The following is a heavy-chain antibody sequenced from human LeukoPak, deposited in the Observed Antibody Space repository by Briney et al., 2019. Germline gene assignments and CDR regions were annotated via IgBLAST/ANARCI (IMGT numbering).Heavy chain of an antibody. J-gene: IGHJ4*02. CDR1: GFSLSSYN. D-gene: IGHD1-26*01. CDR3: ARERPVGATPFDF. V-gene: IGHV3-48*02. Sequence: PRRSRRPACAAYGFSLSSYNMNWVRQAPGKGLEWVSYISTSSATINYTDSVKGRFTISRDNAKNSLYLQMNSLRDEDMAVYFCARERPVGATPFDFWGQGTLVTVSS. CDR2: ISTSSATI.